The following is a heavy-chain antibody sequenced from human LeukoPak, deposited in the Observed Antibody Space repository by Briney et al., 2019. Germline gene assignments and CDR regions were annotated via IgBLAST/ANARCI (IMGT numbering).Heavy chain of an antibody. D-gene: IGHD6-13*01. Sequence: SETLSLTCTVSGGSISSYYWSWIRQPPGKGLEWIGYIYYSGSTNYNPSLKSRATISVDTSKNQFSLKLSSVAAADTAVYYCARGGIAAAGTRDFDYWGQGTLVTVSS. CDR1: GGSISSYY. CDR2: IYYSGST. V-gene: IGHV4-59*12. J-gene: IGHJ4*02. CDR3: ARGGIAAAGTRDFDY.